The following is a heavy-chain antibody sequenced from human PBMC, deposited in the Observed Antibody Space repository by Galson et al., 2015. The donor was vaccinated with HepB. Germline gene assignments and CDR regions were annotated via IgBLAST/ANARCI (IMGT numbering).Heavy chain of an antibody. CDR2: IYPGDSDT. V-gene: IGHV5-51*01. J-gene: IGHJ5*02. CDR1: GYIFTSYW. D-gene: IGHD6-6*01. CDR3: ARRSRISSRPSTHWFDP. Sequence: QSGAEVKKPGESLKISCKGSGYIFTSYWIGWVRQMPGKGLEWMGVIYPGDSDTRYSPSFQGQVTISADKSISTAYLQWSSLKASDTAIYYCARRSRISSRPSTHWFDPWGQGTLVTVSS.